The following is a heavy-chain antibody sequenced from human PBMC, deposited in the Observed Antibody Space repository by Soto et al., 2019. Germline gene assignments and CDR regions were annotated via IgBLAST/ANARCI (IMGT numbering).Heavy chain of an antibody. J-gene: IGHJ4*02. Sequence: QVQLVESGGGVVQPGRSLRLSCAASGFSFSSYGMHWVRQAPGKGLEWVAVILDDGSDKDYTDAVKGRFTISRDNSKNTLYLEMNSLRAEDTAVYYCARADDYGDNGLDYWGQGNLVTVSS. V-gene: IGHV3-33*01. CDR3: ARADDYGDNGLDY. CDR1: GFSFSSYG. D-gene: IGHD4-17*01. CDR2: ILDDGSDK.